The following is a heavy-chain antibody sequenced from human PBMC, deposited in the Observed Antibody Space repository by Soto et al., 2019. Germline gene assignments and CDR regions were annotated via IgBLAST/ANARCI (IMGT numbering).Heavy chain of an antibody. CDR3: ARRCSGGSCYLLDFDY. CDR1: GYTFTGYY. J-gene: IGHJ4*02. CDR2: INPNSGGT. V-gene: IGHV1-2*02. D-gene: IGHD2-15*01. Sequence: VKVSCKASGYTFTGYYMHWVRQAPGQGLEWMGWINPNSGGTNYAQKFQGRVTMTRDTSISTAYMELSRLRSDDTAVYYCARRCSGGSCYLLDFDYWGQGTLVTVSS.